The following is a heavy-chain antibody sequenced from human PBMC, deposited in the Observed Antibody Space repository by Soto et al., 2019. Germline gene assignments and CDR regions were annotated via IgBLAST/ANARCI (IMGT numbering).Heavy chain of an antibody. D-gene: IGHD2-2*02. CDR3: ARDDLLYCSSTSCYTARHDDFDI. V-gene: IGHV1-18*01. J-gene: IGHJ3*02. Sequence: ASVKVSCKASGYTFTSYGISWVRQAPGQGLEWMGWISAYNGNTNYAQKLQGRVTMTTDTSTSTAYMELRSLRSDDTAVYYCARDDLLYCSSTSCYTARHDDFDIWGQGTMVTVSS. CDR2: ISAYNGNT. CDR1: GYTFTSYG.